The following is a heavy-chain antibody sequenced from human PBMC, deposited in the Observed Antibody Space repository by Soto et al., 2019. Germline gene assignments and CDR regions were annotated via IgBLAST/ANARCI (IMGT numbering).Heavy chain of an antibody. CDR3: ARGDCVGGTCYSLAGSFYYYMDV. J-gene: IGHJ6*03. D-gene: IGHD2-15*01. CDR1: GFTFSNYW. Sequence: EVQLVESGGGLVQPGGSLRLSCAASGFTFSNYWMYWVSQAPGNGMVWVSRINSDGSVSSYADSVKGRLTISRDNVKNTLYLQMDSLRAQDTAVYYCARGDCVGGTCYSLAGSFYYYMDVWCKGTTVTVFS. V-gene: IGHV3-74*01. CDR2: INSDGSVS.